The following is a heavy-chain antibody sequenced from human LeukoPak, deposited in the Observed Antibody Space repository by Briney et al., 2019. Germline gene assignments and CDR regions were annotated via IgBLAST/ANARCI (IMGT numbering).Heavy chain of an antibody. D-gene: IGHD2-2*01. V-gene: IGHV3-21*01. CDR3: ARDLGYCSSTSCSRSNWFDP. J-gene: IGHJ5*02. CDR2: ISSSSSYI. CDR1: GCTFSSYS. Sequence: GGSLRLSCAASGCTFSSYSMSWVRQAPGKGLEWVSSISSSSSYIYYADSVKGRFTISRDNAKNSLYLQMNSLRAEDTAVYYCARDLGYCSSTSCSRSNWFDPWGQGTLVTVSS.